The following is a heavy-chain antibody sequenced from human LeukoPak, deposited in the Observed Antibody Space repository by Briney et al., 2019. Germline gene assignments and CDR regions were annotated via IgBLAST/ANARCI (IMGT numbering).Heavy chain of an antibody. Sequence: SETLSLTCTVSGGSISSYYWSWIRQPPGKGLEWIGYIYYSGSTNYNPSLKSRVTISLDTSKNQFSLKLSSLTAADTAVYYCARHDWSRGWFDPWGQGTLVTVSS. V-gene: IGHV4-59*08. CDR3: ARHDWSRGWFDP. CDR1: GGSISSYY. D-gene: IGHD3-9*01. J-gene: IGHJ5*02. CDR2: IYYSGST.